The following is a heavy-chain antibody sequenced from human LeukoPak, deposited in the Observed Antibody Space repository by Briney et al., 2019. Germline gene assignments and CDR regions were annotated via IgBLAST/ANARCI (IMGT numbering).Heavy chain of an antibody. D-gene: IGHD3-9*01. CDR1: GHTXTAYY. V-gene: IGHV1-2*02. CDR3: ATYYDILTGYYTSDFDY. Sequence: GASVKVSCKASGHTXTAYYMHGVRQAPGQGLEWMGWIDPDSGGTSYAQKFQGRVTMTRDTSISTVYMELSRLRSDDTAVYYCATYYDILTGYYTSDFDYWGQGTLVTVSS. CDR2: IDPDSGGT. J-gene: IGHJ4*02.